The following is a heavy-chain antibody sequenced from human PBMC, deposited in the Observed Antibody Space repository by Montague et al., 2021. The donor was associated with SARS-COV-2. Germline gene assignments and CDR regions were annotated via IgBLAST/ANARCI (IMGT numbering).Heavy chain of an antibody. CDR2: IFYSGTT. D-gene: IGHD3-16*02. J-gene: IGHJ4*02. Sequence: ETLSLTCTVSGASISSSENSWGWIRQSPGKGLEWFGSIFYSGTTYFNPSLRSRIAISVDTSKNRFSLKVTSVTAADTAVYYCARHVTFGGVVVALDYWGQGHLVSVSS. CDR1: GASISSSENS. V-gene: IGHV4-39*01. CDR3: ARHVTFGGVVVALDY.